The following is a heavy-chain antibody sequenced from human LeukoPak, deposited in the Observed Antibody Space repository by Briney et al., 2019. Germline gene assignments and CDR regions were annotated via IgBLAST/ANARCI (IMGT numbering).Heavy chain of an antibody. D-gene: IGHD4-17*01. CDR3: ARVYGDPNYYYYYMDV. CDR2: IYYSGNT. CDR1: GGSISSSSYY. Sequence: SETLSLTCTVSGGSISSSSYYWGWLRQPPGTGLEWIGSIYYSGNTYYNPSLKSRVTISVDTSKNQFSLKLSSVTAADTAVYYCARVYGDPNYYYYYMDVWGKGTTVTVSS. V-gene: IGHV4-39*07. J-gene: IGHJ6*03.